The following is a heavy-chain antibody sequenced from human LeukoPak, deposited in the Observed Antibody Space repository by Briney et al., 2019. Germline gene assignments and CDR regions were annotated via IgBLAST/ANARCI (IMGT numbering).Heavy chain of an antibody. CDR3: ARGRPTTSIVAAGVNWFDP. D-gene: IGHD6-13*01. CDR1: GYTFTSYY. J-gene: IGHJ5*02. V-gene: IGHV1-46*01. Sequence: ASVTVSFKASGYTFTSYYMHWVRQAPGQGLEWMGIINPSGGSTNYAQKFQGRVTITADKSTSTAYMELSSLRSEDTAVYYCARGRPTTSIVAAGVNWFDPWGQGTLVTVSS. CDR2: INPSGGST.